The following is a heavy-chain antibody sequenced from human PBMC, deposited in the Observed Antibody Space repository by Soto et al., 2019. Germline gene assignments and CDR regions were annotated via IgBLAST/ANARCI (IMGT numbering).Heavy chain of an antibody. D-gene: IGHD2-2*01. J-gene: IGHJ6*02. Sequence: LRXSCAASGFTFSSYAIHWVRQAPGKGLEWVEVISYDGSNKYYADSVKGRFTISRDNSKNTLYLQMNSLRAEDTAVYYCARDRGYIVVVPAATYYYYYGMDVWGQGTTVTVSS. CDR2: ISYDGSNK. CDR1: GFTFSSYA. CDR3: ARDRGYIVVVPAATYYYYYGMDV. V-gene: IGHV3-30-3*01.